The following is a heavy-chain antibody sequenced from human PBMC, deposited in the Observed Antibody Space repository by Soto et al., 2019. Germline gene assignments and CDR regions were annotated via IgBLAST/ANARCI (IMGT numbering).Heavy chain of an antibody. V-gene: IGHV1-18*01. Sequence: QVQLVQSGAEVKKPGASVKVSCKASGYTFTNYAFSWVRQAPGQGLEWMGWISAYNGNTNYPQKLQGRVTMTTDTATSTAYMELRSLRSDDTAVYYCARDLAAAGPFDGGGQGTLVTVSS. CDR2: ISAYNGNT. J-gene: IGHJ4*02. CDR1: GYTFTNYA. CDR3: ARDLAAAGPFDG. D-gene: IGHD6-13*01.